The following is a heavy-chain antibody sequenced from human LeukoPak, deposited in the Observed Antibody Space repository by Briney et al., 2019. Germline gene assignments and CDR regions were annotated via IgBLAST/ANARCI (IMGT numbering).Heavy chain of an antibody. CDR3: ARAGGYVLRYFDWPDYFDY. CDR2: IYYSGST. J-gene: IGHJ4*02. D-gene: IGHD3-9*01. V-gene: IGHV4-59*01. Sequence: SETLSLTCTVSGGSISSYYWSWIRQPPGKGLEWIGYIYYSGSTNYNPSLKSRVTISVNTSKNQFSLKLSSVTAADTAVYYCARAGGYVLRYFDWPDYFDYWGQGTLVTVSS. CDR1: GGSISSYY.